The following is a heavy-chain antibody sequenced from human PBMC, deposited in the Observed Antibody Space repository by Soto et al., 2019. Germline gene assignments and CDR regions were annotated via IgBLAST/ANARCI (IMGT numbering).Heavy chain of an antibody. J-gene: IGHJ4*02. V-gene: IGHV1-18*01. CDR3: ARAYSSSSRYFDF. Sequence: QVQLVQSGAEVKKPGASVKVSCKASGYTFTTYSITWVRQAPGQGLEWMGWISGSNGNTNYAQRLQGRVTMTTDTSTSTAYMELRSLTSYDTAVYYCARAYSSSSRYFDFWGQGDLVTVSS. D-gene: IGHD6-6*01. CDR1: GYTFTTYS. CDR2: ISGSNGNT.